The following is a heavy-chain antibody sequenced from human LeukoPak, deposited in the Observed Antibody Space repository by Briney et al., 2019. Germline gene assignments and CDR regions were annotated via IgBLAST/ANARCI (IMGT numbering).Heavy chain of an antibody. CDR1: GYTFAGYY. D-gene: IGHD6-13*01. CDR2: INPNSGGT. CDR3: ASWEAAAGPSYYYYYMDV. J-gene: IGHJ6*03. V-gene: IGHV1-2*06. Sequence: ASVKVSCKASGYTFAGYYMHWVRQAPGQGLEWMGRINPNSGGTNYAQKFQGRVTMTRDTSISTAYMELSRLRSDDTAVYYCASWEAAAGPSYYYYYMDVWGKGTTVTVSS.